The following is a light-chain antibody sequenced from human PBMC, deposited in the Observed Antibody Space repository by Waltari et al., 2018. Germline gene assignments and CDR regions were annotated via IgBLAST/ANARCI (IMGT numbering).Light chain of an antibody. J-gene: IGLJ2*01. Sequence: QSVLTQPPSVSGAPGQRVTISCTGSRSNIGAGYDVHWYQQLPGTAPKLLIYDNRSRPPGVPDRFPGSKSGPSASLAITGLQAEDEAAYYCQSFDNSLSGVVFGGGTKLTVL. V-gene: IGLV1-40*01. CDR2: DNR. CDR3: QSFDNSLSGVV. CDR1: RSNIGAGYD.